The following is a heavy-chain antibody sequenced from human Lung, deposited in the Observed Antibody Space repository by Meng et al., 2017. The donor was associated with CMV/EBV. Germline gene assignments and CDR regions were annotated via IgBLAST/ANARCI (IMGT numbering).Heavy chain of an antibody. D-gene: IGHD1/OR15-1a*01. J-gene: IGHJ6*02. CDR2: ISSSGSTI. CDR3: ARTGTSANYYYYGMDV. CDR1: GFTFSDYY. Sequence: GESXKISXAASGFTFSDYYMSWIRQAPGKGLEWVSYISSSGSTIYYADSVKGRFTISRDNAKNSLYLQTNSLRAEDTAVYYCARTGTSANYYYYGMDVWGQGTXVTVSS. V-gene: IGHV3-11*01.